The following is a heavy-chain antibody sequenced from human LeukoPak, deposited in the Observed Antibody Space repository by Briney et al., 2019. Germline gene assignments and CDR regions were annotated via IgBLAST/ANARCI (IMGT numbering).Heavy chain of an antibody. V-gene: IGHV3-30*04. J-gene: IGHJ4*02. D-gene: IGHD3-10*01. Sequence: GGSLRLSCAGSGFTLCSYAIHCVRQDPGKGLEWLGIISYDGSNQDYADSVKGRFTISRDNSKNTLYLQMNSLRGEDTAGYYCARDYGSRLTKGYYLEYRGQGTLVTVSS. CDR1: GFTLCSYA. CDR3: ARDYGSRLTKGYYLEY. CDR2: ISYDGSNQ.